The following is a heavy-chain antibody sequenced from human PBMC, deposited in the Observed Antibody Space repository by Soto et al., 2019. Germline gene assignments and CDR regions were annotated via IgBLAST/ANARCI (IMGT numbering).Heavy chain of an antibody. V-gene: IGHV3-33*01. CDR1: GFTFSSYG. CDR3: AREYEDCSGGSCYFYYFDY. D-gene: IGHD2-15*01. Sequence: GGSLRLSCAASGFTFSSYGMHWVRQAPGKGLEWVAVIWYDGSNKYYADSVKGRFTISRDNSKNTLYLQMNSLRAEDTAVYYCAREYEDCSGGSCYFYYFDYWGQGTLVTVSS. J-gene: IGHJ4*02. CDR2: IWYDGSNK.